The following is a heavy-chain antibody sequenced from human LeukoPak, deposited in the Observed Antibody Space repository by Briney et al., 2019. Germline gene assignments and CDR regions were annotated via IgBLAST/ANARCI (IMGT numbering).Heavy chain of an antibody. V-gene: IGHV3-30*04. CDR3: ARCPYYDSSGYYQFDY. J-gene: IGHJ4*02. Sequence: GRSLRLSCAASGFTFSNYDMHWVRQAPGKGLEWVAVISYDGSNKYYADSVKGRFTISRDNSKNTLYLQMNSLRAEDTAVYYCARCPYYDSSGYYQFDYWGQGTLVSVSS. CDR2: ISYDGSNK. CDR1: GFTFSNYD. D-gene: IGHD3-22*01.